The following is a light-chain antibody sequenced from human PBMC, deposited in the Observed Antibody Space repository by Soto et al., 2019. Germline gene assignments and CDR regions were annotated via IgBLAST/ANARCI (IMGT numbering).Light chain of an antibody. V-gene: IGKV3-20*01. CDR1: QYINTR. CDR3: QQYDTSPRT. Sequence: EIVLTQSPATLSSFPGDRVTLSCRASQYINTRLAWYQHRPGQAPRLLIYGASSRATGIPDRFSGSGSGTDFTLTIRRLEPEDFAVYYCQQYDTSPRTFGQGTKVDIK. J-gene: IGKJ1*01. CDR2: GAS.